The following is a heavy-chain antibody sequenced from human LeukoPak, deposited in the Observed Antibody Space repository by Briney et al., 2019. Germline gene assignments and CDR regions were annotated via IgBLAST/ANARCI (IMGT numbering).Heavy chain of an antibody. D-gene: IGHD4-17*01. CDR1: GGSFSGYY. Sequence: PSETLSLTCAVYGGSFSGYYWSWIRQPPGKGLEWIGYIYYSGSTNYNPSLKSRVTISVDTSKNQFSLKLSSVTAADTAVYYCARGVIYGDFPFDYWGQGTLVTVSS. CDR2: IYYSGST. V-gene: IGHV4-59*01. CDR3: ARGVIYGDFPFDY. J-gene: IGHJ4*02.